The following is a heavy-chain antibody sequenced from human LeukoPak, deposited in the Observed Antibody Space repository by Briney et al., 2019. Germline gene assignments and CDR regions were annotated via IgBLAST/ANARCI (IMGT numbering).Heavy chain of an antibody. CDR2: ISWISGSI. CDR1: GFTFDDYA. V-gene: IGHV3-9*01. CDR3: AKDTDIVVVPAAMGFDY. D-gene: IGHD2-2*01. J-gene: IGHJ4*02. Sequence: GGSLRLSCAASGFTFDDYAMHWVRQAPGKGLEWVSGISWISGSIGYADSVKGRFTISRDNAKNSLYLQMNSLRAEDTALYYCAKDTDIVVVPAAMGFDYWGQGTLVTVSS.